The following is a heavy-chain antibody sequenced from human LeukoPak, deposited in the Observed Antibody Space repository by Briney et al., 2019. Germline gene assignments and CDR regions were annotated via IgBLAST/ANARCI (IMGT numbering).Heavy chain of an antibody. Sequence: PGGSLRLSCAASGFTFSSYGMHWVRQAPGKGLEWVAVISYDGSNKYYADSVKGRFTISRDNSKNTLYLQMNSLRAEDTAVYYCAKDLDDTGYSSSWGAFDIWGQGTMVTVSS. J-gene: IGHJ3*02. CDR1: GFTFSSYG. CDR2: ISYDGSNK. CDR3: AKDLDDTGYSSSWGAFDI. V-gene: IGHV3-30*18. D-gene: IGHD6-13*01.